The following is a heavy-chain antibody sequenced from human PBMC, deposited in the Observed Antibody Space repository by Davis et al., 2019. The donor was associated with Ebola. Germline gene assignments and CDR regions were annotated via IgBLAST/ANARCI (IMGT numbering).Heavy chain of an antibody. CDR2: ISAYNGNT. J-gene: IGHJ6*03. D-gene: IGHD3-22*01. V-gene: IGHV1-18*01. Sequence: ASVKVSCKASGYTFTSYGISWVRQAPGQGLEWMGWISAYNGNTNYAQKLQGRVTMTTDTSTSTAYMELRSLRSDDTAVYYCARDLGDSSGYYFWNYYYYMDVWGKGTTVTVSS. CDR3: ARDLGDSSGYYFWNYYYYMDV. CDR1: GYTFTSYG.